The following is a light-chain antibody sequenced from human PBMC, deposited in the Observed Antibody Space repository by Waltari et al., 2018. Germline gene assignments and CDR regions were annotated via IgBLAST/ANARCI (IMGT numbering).Light chain of an antibody. CDR3: HQTSSSPYT. CDR1: QAISTF. V-gene: IGKV1-39*01. Sequence: DIKMTQSPSSLSASVGDRVTITCRASQAISTFFNWYQQFPGKAPKLLIFHASNLQGGVPSIFSGRGSRSEFTLTISSLQPEDFATYYCHQTSSSPYTFGQGTKLEIK. CDR2: HAS. J-gene: IGKJ2*01.